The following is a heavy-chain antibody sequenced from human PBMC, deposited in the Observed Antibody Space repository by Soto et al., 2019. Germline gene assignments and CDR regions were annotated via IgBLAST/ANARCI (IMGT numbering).Heavy chain of an antibody. CDR2: ISSGGSS. Sequence: PGGSLRLSCAASGFTVSNLYMTWVRQAPGKGLQWVAVISSGGSSYYADSVKGRFTISRDNSKNTLYLEMNSLRAEDTAVYYCARDKFGGGYDFLHGGQGTLVTVSS. CDR1: GFTVSNLY. D-gene: IGHD3-3*01. J-gene: IGHJ4*02. CDR3: ARDKFGGGYDFLH. V-gene: IGHV3-66*01.